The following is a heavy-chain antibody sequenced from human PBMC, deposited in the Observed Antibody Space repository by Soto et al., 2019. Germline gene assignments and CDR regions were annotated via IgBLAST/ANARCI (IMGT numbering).Heavy chain of an antibody. CDR2: VYYTETT. Sequence: SETLSLTCSLSGGSINSSDHFWGWIRHTPGNGLEWIGSVYYTETTYYNPSLKSPVTISVETSRNTFSLKVNSVTAADTGIYYCARQRVLSTNMFITSFDPWGQGTMVTV. CDR3: ARQRVLSTNMFITSFDP. D-gene: IGHD3-10*02. J-gene: IGHJ5*02. V-gene: IGHV4-39*01. CDR1: GGSINSSDHF.